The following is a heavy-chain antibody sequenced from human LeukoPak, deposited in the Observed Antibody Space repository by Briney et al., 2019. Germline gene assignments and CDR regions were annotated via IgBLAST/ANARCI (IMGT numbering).Heavy chain of an antibody. J-gene: IGHJ4*02. CDR2: ISYDGSNK. CDR3: ARDEWVGERGIFDY. D-gene: IGHD6-19*01. CDR1: GFTFSSYA. Sequence: GGSLRLSCAASGFTFSSYATHWVRQAPGKGLEWVAVISYDGSNKYYADSVKGRFTISRDNSKNTLYLQMNSLRAEDTAVYYCARDEWVGERGIFDYWGQGTLVTVSS. V-gene: IGHV3-30-3*01.